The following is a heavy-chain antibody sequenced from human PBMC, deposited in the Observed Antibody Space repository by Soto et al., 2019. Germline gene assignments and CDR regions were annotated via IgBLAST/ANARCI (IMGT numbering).Heavy chain of an antibody. Sequence: GESRKISCKGSGYSFTSYWIGWVRQMPGKGLEWMGIIYPGDSDTRYSPSFQGQVTISADKSISTAYLQWSSLKASDTAMYYCARHKYSSSWYSSTPFDYWGQGTLVTVSS. D-gene: IGHD6-13*01. CDR1: GYSFTSYW. CDR2: IYPGDSDT. V-gene: IGHV5-51*01. CDR3: ARHKYSSSWYSSTPFDY. J-gene: IGHJ4*02.